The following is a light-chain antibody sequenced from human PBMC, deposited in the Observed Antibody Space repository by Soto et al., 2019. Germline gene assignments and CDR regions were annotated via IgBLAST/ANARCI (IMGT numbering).Light chain of an antibody. CDR1: SSDVGGYNY. CDR3: SSYSSSSTRLV. CDR2: DVN. Sequence: QSVLTQPASVSGSPGQSITISCTGTSSDVGGYNYVSWYQHHPDKAPKLMIYDVNNRPSGVSNRFSGSKSGNTASLTSSWLQAEDEAAYYCSSYSSSSTRLVFGGGTKVTVL. J-gene: IGLJ2*01. V-gene: IGLV2-14*03.